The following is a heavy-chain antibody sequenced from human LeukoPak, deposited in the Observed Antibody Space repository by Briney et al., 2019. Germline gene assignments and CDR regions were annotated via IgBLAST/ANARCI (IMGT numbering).Heavy chain of an antibody. J-gene: IGHJ4*02. CDR1: GFTFGDYA. D-gene: IGHD3-3*01. V-gene: IGHV3-49*04. CDR3: TSSVEPERFLEWSLDY. CDR2: IRSKAYGGTT. Sequence: PGGSLRLSCTASGFTFGDYAMSWVRQAPGKGPEWVGFIRSKAYGGTTEYAASVKGRFTISRDDSKSIAYLQMNSLKTEDTAVYYCTSSVEPERFLEWSLDYWGQGTLVTVSS.